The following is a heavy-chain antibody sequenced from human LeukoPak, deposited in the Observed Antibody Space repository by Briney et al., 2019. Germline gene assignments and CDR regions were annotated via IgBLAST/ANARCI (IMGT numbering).Heavy chain of an antibody. CDR2: ISWNSGSI. D-gene: IGHD3-9*01. V-gene: IGHV3-9*01. CDR3: AKDMRDYDVFTGYFPFDY. CDR1: GFIFDDYA. J-gene: IGHJ4*02. Sequence: PGGSLRLSCAVSGFIFDDYAMHWVRQAPGKGLEWVSGISWNSGSIGYADSVKGRFTISRDNAKNSLYLQMNSLRPEDTALYYCAKDMRDYDVFTGYFPFDYWGQGTLVTVSS.